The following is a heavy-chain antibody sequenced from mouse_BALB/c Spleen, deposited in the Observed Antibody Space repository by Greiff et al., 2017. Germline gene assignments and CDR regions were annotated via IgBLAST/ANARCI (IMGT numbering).Heavy chain of an antibody. CDR1: GYSITSDYA. Sequence: DVQLQESGPGLVKPSQSLSLTCTVTGYSITSDYAWNWIRQFPGNKLEWMGYISYSGSTSYNPSLKSRISITRDTSKNQFFLQLNSVTTEDTATYYCARRLLFLDYWGQGTSVTVSS. V-gene: IGHV3-2*02. D-gene: IGHD6-2*01. J-gene: IGHJ4*01. CDR3: ARRLLFLDY. CDR2: ISYSGST.